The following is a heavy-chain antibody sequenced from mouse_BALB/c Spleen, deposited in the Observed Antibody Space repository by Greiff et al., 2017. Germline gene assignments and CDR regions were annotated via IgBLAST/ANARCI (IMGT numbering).Heavy chain of an antibody. J-gene: IGHJ2*01. D-gene: IGHD1-1*01. Sequence: EVHLVESGGGLVQPGGSLRLSCTTSGFPFPDYSMRWVRQPPGKALEWLGFIRNKANGYTTEYSAAVKGRFTISRDNSQSILYLQMNTLIAEDSATYYCASYGRSYRGRFDYWGQGTTLTVAS. V-gene: IGHV7-3*02. CDR2: IRNKANGYTT. CDR3: ASYGRSYRGRFDY. CDR1: GFPFPDYS.